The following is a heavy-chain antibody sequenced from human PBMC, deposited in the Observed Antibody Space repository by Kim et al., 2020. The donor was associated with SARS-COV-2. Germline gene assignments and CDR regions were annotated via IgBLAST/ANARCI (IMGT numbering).Heavy chain of an antibody. CDR1: GGSISSYY. J-gene: IGHJ6*03. CDR2: IYYSGST. D-gene: IGHD3-16*02. V-gene: IGHV4-59*01. Sequence: SETLSLTCTVSGGSISSYYWSWIRQPPGKGLEWIGYIYYSGSTNYNPSLKSRVTISVDTSKNQFSLKLSSVTAADTAVYYCARGGYDYIWGSYRPDYYYYYMDIWTKGTTVTVSS. CDR3: ARGGYDYIWGSYRPDYYYYYMDI.